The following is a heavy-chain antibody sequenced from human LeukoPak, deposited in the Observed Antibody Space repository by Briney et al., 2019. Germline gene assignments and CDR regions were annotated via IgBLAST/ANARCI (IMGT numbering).Heavy chain of an antibody. CDR1: GFTFSDYY. Sequence: GGSLRLSCAASGFTFSDYYMSWIRQAPGKGLEWVSYISSSGRTIYYADSVKGRFTISRDNAKNSLYLQMNSLRAEDAAVYYCAREDIVVVPAAISLQNWFDPWGQGTLVTVSS. CDR2: ISSSGRTI. CDR3: AREDIVVVPAAISLQNWFDP. V-gene: IGHV3-11*01. D-gene: IGHD2-2*02. J-gene: IGHJ5*02.